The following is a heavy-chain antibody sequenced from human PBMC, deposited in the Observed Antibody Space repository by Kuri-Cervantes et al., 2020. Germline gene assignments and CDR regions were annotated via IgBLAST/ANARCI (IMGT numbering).Heavy chain of an antibody. CDR2: INAGNGNT. J-gene: IGHJ4*02. V-gene: IGHV1-3*01. D-gene: IGHD6-19*01. Sequence: ASVKVSCKASGYTFTTYDINWVRQATGQGLEWMGWINAGNGNTKYAQKFQGRVTITRDTSTSTAYMELSSLRSEDTAVYYCAGVRYSSGWYGLGYWGQGTLVTVSS. CDR3: AGVRYSSGWYGLGY. CDR1: GYTFTTYD.